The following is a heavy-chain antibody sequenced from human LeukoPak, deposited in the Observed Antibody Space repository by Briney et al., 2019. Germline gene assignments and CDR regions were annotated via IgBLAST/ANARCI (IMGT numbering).Heavy chain of an antibody. Sequence: GASVKVSCKASGYSFTSYAMNWVRQAPGQGLEWMGWINTNTGNPMYVQGFTGRFVFSSDNSVNTAYLQISSLKAEDTAVYYCARAGYDFWSGYSSYYFDYWGQGTLVTVSS. J-gene: IGHJ4*02. CDR2: INTNTGNP. D-gene: IGHD3-3*01. CDR1: GYSFTSYA. V-gene: IGHV7-4-1*02. CDR3: ARAGYDFWSGYSSYYFDY.